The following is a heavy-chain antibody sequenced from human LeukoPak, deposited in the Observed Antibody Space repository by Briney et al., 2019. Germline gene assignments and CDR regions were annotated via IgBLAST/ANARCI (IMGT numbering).Heavy chain of an antibody. D-gene: IGHD3-22*01. CDR1: GGSVSGYY. V-gene: IGHV4-34*01. CDR2: INHSGST. J-gene: IGHJ5*02. Sequence: SETLSLTCAVYGGSVSGYYWSWIRQPPGKGLEWNGEINHSGSTNYNPSLKSRVTISVDTSKNQFSLKLSSVTAADTAVYYCARAMIVVAARRNWFDPWGQGTLVTVSS. CDR3: ARAMIVVAARRNWFDP.